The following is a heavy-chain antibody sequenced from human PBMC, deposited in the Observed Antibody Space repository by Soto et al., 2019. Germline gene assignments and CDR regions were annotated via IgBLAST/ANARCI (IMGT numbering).Heavy chain of an antibody. D-gene: IGHD6-13*01. V-gene: IGHV3-30*03. J-gene: IGHJ5*01. CDR1: GFSFSAYN. CDR3: VRGRGYSGSWSNGFDS. CDR2: ISNDGSDK. Sequence: QVQLVESGGGVVQPGRSLRLSCVDSGFSFSAYNMHWVRQAPGKGLEWVAVISNDGSDKKYADSVKGRFTISRANSNNTLYLQMNALRPEDTAVFYCVRGRGYSGSWSNGFDSWGQGALVTVSS.